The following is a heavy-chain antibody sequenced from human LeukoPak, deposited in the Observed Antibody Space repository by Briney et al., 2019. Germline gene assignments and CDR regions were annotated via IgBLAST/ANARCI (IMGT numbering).Heavy chain of an antibody. CDR2: ISSSSSYK. Sequence: GGTLRLSCAASGFTFSSYSMNWVRQAPGKGLEWVSSISSSSSYKYYAESVKGRFTISRDNAKNSLYVKMSSVRAEDTAVYYCAREVEDSSGYFRDYWGQGTLVTVSS. CDR1: GFTFSSYS. CDR3: AREVEDSSGYFRDY. D-gene: IGHD3-22*01. J-gene: IGHJ4*02. V-gene: IGHV3-21*01.